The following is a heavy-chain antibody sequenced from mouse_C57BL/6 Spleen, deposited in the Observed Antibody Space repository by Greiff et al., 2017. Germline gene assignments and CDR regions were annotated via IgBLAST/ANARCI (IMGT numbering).Heavy chain of an antibody. CDR1: GYTFTSYW. CDR3: ARSICYEDDGWYFDV. V-gene: IGHV1-53*01. CDR2: INPSNGGT. J-gene: IGHJ1*03. D-gene: IGHD2-4*01. Sequence: QVQLQQPGTELVKPGASVKLSCKASGYTFTSYWMHWVKQRPGPGLEWIGTINPSNGGTNYNEKFKSKATLTVDKSSSTAYMQLSSLTSEDSAVYDFARSICYEDDGWYFDVWGTGTTLTVSS.